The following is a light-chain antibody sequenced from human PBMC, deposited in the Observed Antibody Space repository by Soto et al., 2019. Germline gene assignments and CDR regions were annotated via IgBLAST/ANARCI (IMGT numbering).Light chain of an antibody. CDR2: GAS. Sequence: DIQMTQSPSTLSASVGGRVTITCRASQRVGTWVAWYQQKPGKAPKLLIYGASNLESGVPSRFSGSGSGTEFTLTITTLQPDDFATYFCQHYRRNTWSFGPGTKM. CDR1: QRVGTW. V-gene: IGKV1-5*01. J-gene: IGKJ1*01. CDR3: QHYRRNTWS.